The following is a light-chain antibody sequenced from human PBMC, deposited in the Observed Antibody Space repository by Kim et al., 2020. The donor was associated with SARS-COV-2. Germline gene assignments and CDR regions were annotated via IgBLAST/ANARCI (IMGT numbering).Light chain of an antibody. CDR3: QTWGTGMGV. CDR2: LNSDGSH. CDR1: SGHSSYA. V-gene: IGLV4-69*01. J-gene: IGLJ3*02. Sequence: QLVLTQSPSASASLGASVKLTCTLSSGHSSYAIAWYQQQPEKGPRYLMKLNSDGSHSKGDGIPDRFSGSRSGAERYLTISSLQSEDEADYYCQTWGTGMGVFGGGTQLTVL.